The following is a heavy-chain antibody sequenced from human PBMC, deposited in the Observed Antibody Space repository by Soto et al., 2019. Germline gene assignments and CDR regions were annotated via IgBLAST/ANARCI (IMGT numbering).Heavy chain of an antibody. J-gene: IGHJ6*02. D-gene: IGHD6-13*01. V-gene: IGHV1-18*01. Sequence: GASVKVSCKASGYTFTSYGISWVRQAPGQGLEWMGWISAYNGNTNYAQKLQGRVTMTTDTSTSTAYMELRSLRSDDTAVYYCATLPTPASIAAAGTNYYYYGMDVWGQGTTVTVSS. CDR1: GYTFTSYG. CDR2: ISAYNGNT. CDR3: ATLPTPASIAAAGTNYYYYGMDV.